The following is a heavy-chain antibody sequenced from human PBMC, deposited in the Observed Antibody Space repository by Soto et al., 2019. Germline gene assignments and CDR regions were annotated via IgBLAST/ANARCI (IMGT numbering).Heavy chain of an antibody. J-gene: IGHJ6*02. CDR3: AKALNTASDFWYYGMDV. CDR1: GFTFSSYA. CDR2: ISGGGTST. D-gene: IGHD5-18*01. Sequence: GGSLRLSCAASGFTFSSYAMSWVRQAPGKGLEWVSAISGGGTSTYYADSVKGRFTISRDTSNNTVSLQMNSLRAEDTAVYYCAKALNTASDFWYYGMDVWGQGTTVTVSS. V-gene: IGHV3-23*01.